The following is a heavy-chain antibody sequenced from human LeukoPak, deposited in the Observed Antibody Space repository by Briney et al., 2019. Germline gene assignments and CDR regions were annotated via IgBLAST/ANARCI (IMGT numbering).Heavy chain of an antibody. D-gene: IGHD2-21*02. CDR2: ITPIFRTP. Sequence: ASVKVSCKASGGTFSITTTNWVRQAPGQGLEWMGGITPIFRTPNYAQKFQGRVTITAVESMSTAYMELSSLRSEDTAVYYCARGWLAETTVVTPYNYWGQGTLVTVSS. V-gene: IGHV1-69*13. J-gene: IGHJ4*02. CDR1: GGTFSITT. CDR3: ARGWLAETTVVTPYNY.